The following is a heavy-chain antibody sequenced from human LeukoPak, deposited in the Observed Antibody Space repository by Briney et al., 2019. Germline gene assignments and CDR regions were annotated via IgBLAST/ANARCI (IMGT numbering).Heavy chain of an antibody. V-gene: IGHV3-23*01. J-gene: IGHJ4*02. CDR2: ISGSGGST. CDR3: AKRPNPPGVYFDY. D-gene: IGHD3-10*01. CDR1: GFTFSSYW. Sequence: GGSLRLSCAASGFTFSSYWMSWVRQAPGKGLEWVSAISGSGGSTYYADSVKGRFTISRDNSKNTLYLQMNSLRAEDTAVYYCAKRPNPPGVYFDYWGQGTLVTVSS.